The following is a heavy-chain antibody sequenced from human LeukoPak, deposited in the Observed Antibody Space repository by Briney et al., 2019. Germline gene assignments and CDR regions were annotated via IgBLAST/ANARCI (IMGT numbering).Heavy chain of an antibody. V-gene: IGHV3-15*01. CDR1: GFTFSNAW. D-gene: IGHD6-19*01. CDR3: TTDPSLVISSGWYDFFGR. J-gene: IGHJ4*02. CDR2: IKSKTDGGTT. Sequence: GGSLRLSCAASGFTFSNAWMSWVRQAPGKGLGWVGRIKSKTDGGTTDYAAPVKGRFTISRDDSKNTLYLQMNSLKTEDTAVYYCTTDPSLVISSGWYDFFGRWGQGTLVTVSS.